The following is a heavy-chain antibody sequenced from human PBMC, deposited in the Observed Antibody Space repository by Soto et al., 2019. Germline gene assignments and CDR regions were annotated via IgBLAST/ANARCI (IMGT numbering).Heavy chain of an antibody. V-gene: IGHV4-39*01. CDR2: FFIGGNT. CDR3: ARRHGFHIDSYY. CDR1: GGSISSTTYY. J-gene: IGHJ4*02. Sequence: TSETLSLTCTVSGGSISSTTYYWGWMRQPPGKGLEWIASFFIGGNTYYNPSLKSRVTMSVDTSKNQFSLKLSSVTAADTAVYFFARRHGFHIDSYYWGQGILVTVSS. D-gene: IGHD2-21*02.